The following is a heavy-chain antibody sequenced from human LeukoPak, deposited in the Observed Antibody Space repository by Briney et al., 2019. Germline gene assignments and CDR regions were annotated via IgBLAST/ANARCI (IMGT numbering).Heavy chain of an antibody. CDR3: AREIGDTTVTTTDAFDI. Sequence: GGSLRLSCAASGFTFSTYAMSWVRQAPGKGLEWVSVISGSGGSTYYADSVKGRFIISRDNSKNTLYLQMNSLRAEDTAVYYCAREIGDTTVTTTDAFDIWGQGTMVTVSS. D-gene: IGHD4-17*01. V-gene: IGHV3-23*01. J-gene: IGHJ3*02. CDR2: ISGSGGST. CDR1: GFTFSTYA.